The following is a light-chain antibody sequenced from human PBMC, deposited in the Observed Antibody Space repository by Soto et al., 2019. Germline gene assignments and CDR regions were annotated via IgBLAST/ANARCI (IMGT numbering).Light chain of an antibody. V-gene: IGKV3-15*01. J-gene: IGKJ4*02. CDR2: GAS. Sequence: EIVMTQSPATLSVAPGERVTLSCRASQGVSRKLAWYQHKSGQAPRLLISGASTGATGIPARFSGSGSGTEFTLPISSLQSEDCAIYYCQQYHTRPITFGGGTKVEIK. CDR3: QQYHTRPIT. CDR1: QGVSRK.